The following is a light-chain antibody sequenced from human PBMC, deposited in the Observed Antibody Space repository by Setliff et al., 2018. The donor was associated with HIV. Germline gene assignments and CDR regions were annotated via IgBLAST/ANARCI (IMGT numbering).Light chain of an antibody. CDR3: LLSFSDARLEV. CDR2: DTS. CDR1: TGTVTSGHY. J-gene: IGLJ3*02. V-gene: IGLV7-46*01. Sequence: QAVVTQEPSLTVSPGGTVTLTCGSSTGTVTSGHYPYWFQQKPGQAPRTLIFDTSNKHSWTPARFSGSLLGGKAALTLSDARPEDEADYYCLLSFSDARLEVFGGGTQLTVL.